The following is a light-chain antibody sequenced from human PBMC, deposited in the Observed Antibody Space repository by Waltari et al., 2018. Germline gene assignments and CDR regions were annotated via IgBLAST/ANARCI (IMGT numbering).Light chain of an antibody. Sequence: DIQMTQSPSTLSPSVGDRVTITCRASQSIRSSLAWYQQKPGKAPKFLIYEASSLESGVPSRFSGSGSGTEFTLTISSLQPDDFATYFCQQYDAYALTFGGGTKVEIK. CDR2: EAS. V-gene: IGKV1-5*03. CDR3: QQYDAYALT. J-gene: IGKJ4*01. CDR1: QSIRSS.